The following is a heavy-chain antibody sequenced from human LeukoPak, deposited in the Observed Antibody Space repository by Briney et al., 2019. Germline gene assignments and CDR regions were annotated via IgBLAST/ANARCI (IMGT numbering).Heavy chain of an antibody. CDR1: GFTFSSYG. CDR3: ARDNTYGSGTKD. V-gene: IGHV3-30*03. J-gene: IGHJ4*02. CDR2: ISYDGSNK. D-gene: IGHD3-10*01. Sequence: GRSLRLSCAASGFTFSSYGMHWVRQAPGKGLEWVAVISYDGSNKYYADSVKGRFTISRDTAKNALYLQMNSLRPEDSAVYYCARDNTYGSGTKDWGQGTLVTVSS.